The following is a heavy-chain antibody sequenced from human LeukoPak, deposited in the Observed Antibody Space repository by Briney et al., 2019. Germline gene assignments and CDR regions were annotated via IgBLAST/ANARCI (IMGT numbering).Heavy chain of an antibody. J-gene: IGHJ5*02. CDR3: ARVNVEMATIGWLDP. V-gene: IGHV3-33*08. CDR1: GFTFSSHG. D-gene: IGHD5-24*01. CDR2: IRYDGTNK. Sequence: GGSLRLSCAASGFTFSSHGMHWVRQAPGEGLEWVAVIRYDGTNKYYADSVRGRFTISRDNSKNTLYLQMNSLRADDTAVYYCARVNVEMATIGWLDPWGQGTLVTVSS.